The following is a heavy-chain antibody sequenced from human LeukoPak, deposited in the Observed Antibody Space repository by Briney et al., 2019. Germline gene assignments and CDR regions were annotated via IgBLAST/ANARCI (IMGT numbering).Heavy chain of an antibody. Sequence: ASEKVSCKASGYTFSYYYMHWVRQAPGQGLEWMGWINPNSGGTNYAQKFQGRVTMTRDTSISTAYMELSGLRSDDTAVYYCARGGGSGYDYDYWGQGTLVTVSS. V-gene: IGHV1-2*02. D-gene: IGHD5-12*01. J-gene: IGHJ4*02. CDR2: INPNSGGT. CDR3: ARGGGSGYDYDY. CDR1: GYTFSYYY.